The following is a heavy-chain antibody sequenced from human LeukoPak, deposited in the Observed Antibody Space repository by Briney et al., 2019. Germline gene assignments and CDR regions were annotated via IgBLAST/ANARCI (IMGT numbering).Heavy chain of an antibody. CDR2: ISYDGSNK. V-gene: IGHV3-30*18. J-gene: IGHJ5*02. Sequence: TGGSLRLSCAASGFTFSSYGMHWVRQTPGKGLEWVAVISYDGSNKYYADSVKGRFTISRDNSKNTLYLQMNSLRAEDTAVYYCAKEGCSSTSCYLWFDPWGQGTLVTVSS. CDR1: GFTFSSYG. CDR3: AKEGCSSTSCYLWFDP. D-gene: IGHD2-2*01.